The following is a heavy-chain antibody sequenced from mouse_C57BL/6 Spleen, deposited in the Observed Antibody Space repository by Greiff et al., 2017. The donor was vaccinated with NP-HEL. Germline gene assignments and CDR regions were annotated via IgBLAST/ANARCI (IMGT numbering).Heavy chain of an antibody. CDR3: ASHITTLVATGYFDV. D-gene: IGHD1-1*01. J-gene: IGHJ1*03. CDR1: GYTFTSYW. CDR2: INPSSGYT. V-gene: IGHV1-7*01. Sequence: VQLQQSGAELAKPGASVKLSCKASGYTFTSYWMHWVKQRPGQGLEWIGYINPSSGYTKYNQKFKDKATLTADKSSSTAYMQLSSLTYEDSAVYYCASHITTLVATGYFDVWGTGTTVTVSS.